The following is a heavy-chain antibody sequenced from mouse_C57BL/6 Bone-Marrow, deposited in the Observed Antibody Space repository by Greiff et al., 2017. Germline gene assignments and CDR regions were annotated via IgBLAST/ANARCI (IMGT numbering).Heavy chain of an antibody. J-gene: IGHJ4*01. Sequence: QVQLQQPGAELVKPGASVKVSCKASGYTFTSYWMHWVQQRPGQSLEWIGRIHPSDSDTNYNHKFKGKATLTVDKSSSTAYMQLSSLTSEDSAVYYCAINGSSSYYAMDYWGQGTSVTVSS. CDR1: GYTFTSYW. V-gene: IGHV1-74*01. CDR3: AINGSSSYYAMDY. CDR2: IHPSDSDT. D-gene: IGHD1-1*01.